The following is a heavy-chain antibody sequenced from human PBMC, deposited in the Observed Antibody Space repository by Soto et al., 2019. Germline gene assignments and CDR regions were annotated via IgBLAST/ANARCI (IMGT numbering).Heavy chain of an antibody. V-gene: IGHV4-34*01. D-gene: IGHD1-26*01. J-gene: IGHJ4*02. Sequence: SETLSLTCAVYGGSFSGYYWSWIRQSPGKGLEWIGEISHRGSTNYNPSLRSRVTVSVDTSKNQFSLKLSSVTAADTAVYYCARSGGSYYDFWGQGALVTVSS. CDR2: ISHRGST. CDR3: ARSGGSYYDF. CDR1: GGSFSGYY.